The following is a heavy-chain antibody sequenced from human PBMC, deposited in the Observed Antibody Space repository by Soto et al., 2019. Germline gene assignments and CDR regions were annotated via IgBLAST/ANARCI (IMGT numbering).Heavy chain of an antibody. J-gene: IGHJ6*02. CDR1: GYSLNTYW. D-gene: IGHD1-1*01. CDR2: IYPGDSDT. V-gene: IGHV5-51*01. CDR3: ARWGPPVGTTGTFGDYYYYGMDV. Sequence: GEALKISCKGSGYSLNTYWIGWVRQLPGKGLEWMGIIYPGDSDTRYSPSFQGQVTISADKSISTAYLQWSSLKASDTAMYYCARWGPPVGTTGTFGDYYYYGMDVWGQGTTVTVSS.